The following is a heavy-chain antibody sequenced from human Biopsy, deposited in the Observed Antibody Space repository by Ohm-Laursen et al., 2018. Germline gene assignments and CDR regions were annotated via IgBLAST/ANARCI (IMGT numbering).Heavy chain of an antibody. D-gene: IGHD3-22*01. CDR3: ARDRGYYSDRTVPGYFDL. Sequence: SETLSLTCPVSGGSMDRYFWSWIRQPPGKGLQWIGYVYYTGSTDYNPSLQSRVTISVDTSKNHFSLRLRSVTPADTAIYYCARDRGYYSDRTVPGYFDLWGRGTLVTVSS. CDR2: VYYTGST. CDR1: GGSMDRYF. V-gene: IGHV4-59*01. J-gene: IGHJ2*01.